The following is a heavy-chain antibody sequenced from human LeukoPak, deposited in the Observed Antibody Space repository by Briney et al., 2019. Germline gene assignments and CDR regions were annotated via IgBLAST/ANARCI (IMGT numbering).Heavy chain of an antibody. CDR2: MSFDGTHI. D-gene: IGHD3-10*02. Sequence: GGSLRLSCAASGFTFSSYAMHWVRQAPGKGLEWVAVMSFDGTHIYADSVKGRFTISRDNSKNTLYLQMNSLRDEDTAVYHCARCSGYGMDVWGQGTTVTVFS. J-gene: IGHJ6*02. CDR3: ARCSGYGMDV. CDR1: GFTFSSYA. V-gene: IGHV3-30-3*01.